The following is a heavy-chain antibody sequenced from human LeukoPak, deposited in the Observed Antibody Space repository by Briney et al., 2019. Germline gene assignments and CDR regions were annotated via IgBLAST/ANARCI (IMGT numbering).Heavy chain of an antibody. CDR2: IYYSGST. Sequence: PSETLSLTCTVSGGSISSYYWSWIRQPPGKGLEWIGYIYYSGSTNHNPSLKSRVTISVDTSKNQFSLKLSSVTAADTAVYYCARGRGYCTNGVCSKVPFDYWGQGTLVSVSS. D-gene: IGHD2-8*01. CDR3: ARGRGYCTNGVCSKVPFDY. V-gene: IGHV4-59*01. J-gene: IGHJ4*02. CDR1: GGSISSYY.